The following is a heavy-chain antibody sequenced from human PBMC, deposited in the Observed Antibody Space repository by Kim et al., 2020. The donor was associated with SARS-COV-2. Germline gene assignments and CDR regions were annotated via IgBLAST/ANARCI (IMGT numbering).Heavy chain of an antibody. CDR1: GGSFSGYY. D-gene: IGHD3-3*01. V-gene: IGHV4-34*01. CDR3: ARGGRREITIFGVVITTPFDY. Sequence: SETLSHTCAVYGGSFSGYYWSWIRQPPGKGLEWIGEINHSGSTNYNPSLKSRVTISVDTSKNQFSLKLSSVTAADTAVYYCARGGRREITIFGVVITTPFDYWGQGTLVTVSS. CDR2: INHSGST. J-gene: IGHJ4*02.